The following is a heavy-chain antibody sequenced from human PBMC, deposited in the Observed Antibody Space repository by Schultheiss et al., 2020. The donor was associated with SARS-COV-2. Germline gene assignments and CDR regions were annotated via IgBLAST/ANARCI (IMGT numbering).Heavy chain of an antibody. J-gene: IGHJ6*03. CDR3: ASGGVNYYYYYMDV. V-gene: IGHV5-51*01. Sequence: GGSLRLSCKGSGYSFTSYWIGWVRQMPGKGLEWMGIIYPGDSDTRYSPSFQGQVTISDDKSISTSYLQWSSLKASDTAMYYCASGGVNYYYYYMDVWGKGTTVTVSS. CDR1: GYSFTSYW. D-gene: IGHD3-10*01. CDR2: IYPGDSDT.